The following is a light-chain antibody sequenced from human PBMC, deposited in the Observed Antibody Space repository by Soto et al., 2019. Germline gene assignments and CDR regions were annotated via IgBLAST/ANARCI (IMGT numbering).Light chain of an antibody. Sequence: EIVLTQSPATLSLSPGERATLSCRASQSVSSYLAWYQQKPGQAPRLLIYDASSRATGIPARFSGSGSGTDVTLTISSLEPEDCAVYYCQQSSNWLTFGGGTKVEIK. J-gene: IGKJ4*01. CDR3: QQSSNWLT. CDR2: DAS. V-gene: IGKV3-11*01. CDR1: QSVSSY.